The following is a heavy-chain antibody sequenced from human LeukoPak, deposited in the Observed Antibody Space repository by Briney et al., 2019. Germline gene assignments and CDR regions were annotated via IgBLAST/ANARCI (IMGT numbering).Heavy chain of an antibody. Sequence: PGGSLRLSCAASGFTCSNYLMSWVRQAPGKGLEWVANIKQDGGEKYYVDSVKGRFTISRDNAKNSLYLQMNSLRAEDTAVYYCARGRFCGGDCGIMGFDPWGQGTLVTVSS. CDR3: ARGRFCGGDCGIMGFDP. V-gene: IGHV3-7*01. D-gene: IGHD2-21*02. CDR1: GFTCSNYL. J-gene: IGHJ5*02. CDR2: IKQDGGEK.